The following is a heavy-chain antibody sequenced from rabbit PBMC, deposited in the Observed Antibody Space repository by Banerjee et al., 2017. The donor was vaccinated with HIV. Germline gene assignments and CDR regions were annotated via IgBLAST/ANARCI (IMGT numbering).Heavy chain of an antibody. V-gene: IGHV1S40*01. CDR1: GFTLSNYW. Sequence: QSLEESGGDLVKPGTSLTLTCTASGFTLSNYWICWVRQAPGKGLEWIGCINSGSSGRIYYASWAKGRFTISKTSSTTVALQMTSLTAADTATYFCARAGTASYSAFNLWGPGTLVTVS. CDR3: ARAGTASYSAFNL. D-gene: IGHD6-1*01. CDR2: INSGSSGRI. J-gene: IGHJ4*01.